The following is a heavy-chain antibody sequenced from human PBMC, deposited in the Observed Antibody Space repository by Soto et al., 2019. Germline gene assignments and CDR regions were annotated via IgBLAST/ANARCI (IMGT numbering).Heavy chain of an antibody. D-gene: IGHD4-17*01. J-gene: IGHJ4*02. CDR3: ARENAYGDPNSFDY. Sequence: EVQLVESGGGLVKPGGSLRLSSTASGFTFSSYNMNWVRQAPGKGLEWVSSISSSSNYIYYADSMKGRFTISRDNAKNSLYLQMNSLRAEDTAVYYCARENAYGDPNSFDYWGQGTLVTVSS. CDR1: GFTFSSYN. CDR2: ISSSSNYI. V-gene: IGHV3-21*02.